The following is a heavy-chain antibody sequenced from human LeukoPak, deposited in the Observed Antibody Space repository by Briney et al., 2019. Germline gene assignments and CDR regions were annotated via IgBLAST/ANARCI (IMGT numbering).Heavy chain of an antibody. J-gene: IGHJ4*02. D-gene: IGHD4-23*01. V-gene: IGHV1-46*01. CDR1: GYTFTSYY. Sequence: ASVKVSCKASGYTFTSYYMHWVRQAPGHGLEWMGIINPSGGSTSYAQKFQGRVTMTRDMSTSTAYMELSSLRSEDTAVYYCARDPGYGGNSGFPGFDYWGQGTLVTVSS. CDR3: ARDPGYGGNSGFPGFDY. CDR2: INPSGGST.